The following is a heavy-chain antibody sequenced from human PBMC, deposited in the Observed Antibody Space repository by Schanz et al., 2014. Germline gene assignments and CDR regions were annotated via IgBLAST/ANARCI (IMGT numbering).Heavy chain of an antibody. CDR1: GFTVSSNY. CDR2: IYSDGRT. V-gene: IGHV3-53*01. J-gene: IGHJ3*02. D-gene: IGHD2-2*01. Sequence: EVQLVESGGCLIQPGGSLRLSCVASGFTVSSNYMSWVRQAPGKGLEWVSVIYSDGRTYYGDSVKGRFTISRDNSKNTLYLQMNSLRDEDTAMYYCAKRCSSTSCSHGAFDMWGQGTMVTVSS. CDR3: AKRCSSTSCSHGAFDM.